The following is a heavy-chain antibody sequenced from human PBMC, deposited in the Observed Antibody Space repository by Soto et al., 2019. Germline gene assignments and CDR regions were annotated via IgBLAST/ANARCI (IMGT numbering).Heavy chain of an antibody. CDR3: ASFYGDYVSY. V-gene: IGHV4-39*01. CDR1: GGSISGIIYY. D-gene: IGHD4-17*01. J-gene: IGHJ4*02. CDR2: IYYSGST. Sequence: SETLSLTCTVSGGSISGIIYYWGWIRQPPGKGLEWIGNIYYSGSTYYNPSLKSRVTISVDTSKNQFSLKLNSMTAADTAVYYCASFYGDYVSYWGQGTLVTVSS.